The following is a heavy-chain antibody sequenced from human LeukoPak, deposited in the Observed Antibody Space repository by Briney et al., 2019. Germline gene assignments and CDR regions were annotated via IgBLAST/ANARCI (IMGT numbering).Heavy chain of an antibody. J-gene: IGHJ5*02. CDR2: IIPIFGTA. D-gene: IGHD5-12*01. CDR3: ARRTGGYDLRDNWFDP. V-gene: IGHV1-69*13. CDR1: GGTFSSYA. Sequence: ASVKVSCKASGGTFSSYAISWVRQAPGQGLEWMGWIIPIFGTANYAQKFQGRVTITADESTSTAYMELSSLRSEDTAVYYCARRTGGYDLRDNWFDPWGQGTLVTVSS.